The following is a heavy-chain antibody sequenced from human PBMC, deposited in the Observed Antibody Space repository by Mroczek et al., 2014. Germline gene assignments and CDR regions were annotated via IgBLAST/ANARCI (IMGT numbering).Heavy chain of an antibody. D-gene: IGHD4-23*01. Sequence: KESGPGLVKPSETLSLTCTVSGYSITSGYFWAWIRQSPGKGLEWIGSIYHDETTYYNASLKSRVSMSADTSKNLFALKLSAATAADTAVYYCARVRGGNRGDALEIWGHGTTVTVSS. CDR3: ARVRGGNRGDALEI. CDR1: GYSITSGYF. V-gene: IGHV4-38-2*02. CDR2: IYHDETT. J-gene: IGHJ3*02.